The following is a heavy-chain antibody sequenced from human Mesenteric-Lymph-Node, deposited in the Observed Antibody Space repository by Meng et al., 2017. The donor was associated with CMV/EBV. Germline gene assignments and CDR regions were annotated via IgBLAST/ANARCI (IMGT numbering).Heavy chain of an antibody. CDR2: INPSSGGT. Sequence: ASVKVSCKASGYTFTGYYMHWVRQAPGQGLEWMGWINPSSGGTNYAQKLQGRVTMTRDTSISTAYMELSRLRFDDTAVYYCARESAAGMIPMGNDYWGQGTLVTVSS. V-gene: IGHV1-2*02. CDR1: GYTFTGYY. D-gene: IGHD3-22*01. CDR3: ARESAAGMIPMGNDY. J-gene: IGHJ4*02.